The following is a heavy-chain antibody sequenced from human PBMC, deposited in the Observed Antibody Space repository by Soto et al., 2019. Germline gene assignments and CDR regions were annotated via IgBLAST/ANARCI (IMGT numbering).Heavy chain of an antibody. CDR1: GFTVSRYA. CDR3: AKALRFTITTGYDTDV. Sequence: EVQLLESGGGLVQPGGSLRLSCAASGFTVSRYAMSWFRQAPGKGLAWVSVISGSGRPYSADSVKGRFTISRDSSKNRVDLQMNSQRAEDTAVYYCAKALRFTITTGYDTDVWGGGTPGTGS. D-gene: IGHD3-3*01. CDR2: ISGSGRP. J-gene: IGHJ6*03. V-gene: IGHV3-23*01.